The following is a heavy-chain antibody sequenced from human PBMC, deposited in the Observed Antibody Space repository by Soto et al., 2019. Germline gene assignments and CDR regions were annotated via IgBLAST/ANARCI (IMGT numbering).Heavy chain of an antibody. Sequence: SETLSLTCTVCGDSVSNGNSYWSWIRQPPGKGLEWIGYTYYSGSTNYNPSLKSRVTISVDTSKNQFSLRLSSVTAADTAVYYCARGGANYYYYGMDVWAQGTRVTVSS. J-gene: IGHJ6*02. CDR2: TYYSGST. CDR3: ARGGANYYYYGMDV. V-gene: IGHV4-61*01. CDR1: GDSVSNGNSY.